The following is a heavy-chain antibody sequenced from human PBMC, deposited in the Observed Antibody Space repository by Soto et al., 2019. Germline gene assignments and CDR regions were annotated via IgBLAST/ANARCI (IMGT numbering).Heavy chain of an antibody. V-gene: IGHV3-9*01. Sequence: GGSLRLSCAASGFTFDDYAMHWVRQAPGKGLEWVSGISWNSGSIGYADSVKGRFTISRDNAKNSLYLQMNSLRAEDTALYYCAKDRTLYCGGDCYQFDYWGQGTLVTVS. CDR3: AKDRTLYCGGDCYQFDY. D-gene: IGHD2-21*02. CDR2: ISWNSGSI. CDR1: GFTFDDYA. J-gene: IGHJ4*02.